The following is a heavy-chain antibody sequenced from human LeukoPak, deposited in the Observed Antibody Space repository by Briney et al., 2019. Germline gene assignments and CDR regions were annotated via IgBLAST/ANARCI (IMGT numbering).Heavy chain of an antibody. CDR2: INPGSGGT. Sequence: ASVKVSCKASGYTFTGYYIHWVRQAPGQGLEWMGWINPGSGGTKYAQNFQGRVTMTRDTSISAAYMDLTRLTFDDTAVYYCARGHVYCSSTSCYPFDYWGQGTLVTVSS. J-gene: IGHJ4*02. CDR1: GYTFTGYY. D-gene: IGHD2-2*01. CDR3: ARGHVYCSSTSCYPFDY. V-gene: IGHV1-2*02.